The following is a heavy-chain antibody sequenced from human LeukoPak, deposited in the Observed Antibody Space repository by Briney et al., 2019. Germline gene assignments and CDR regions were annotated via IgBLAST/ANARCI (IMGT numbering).Heavy chain of an antibody. D-gene: IGHD2-21*02. V-gene: IGHV4-39*07. CDR2: IYYNGSP. J-gene: IGHJ1*01. Sequence: SETLSLTCSVSGGSISSSSSYWGWIRQPPGKGLQWVGTIYYNGSPFYNPSLKSRVTISLDTSTNQSSLNLSSVTAADTAVYYCARAFCGGDCFLTDSESFQHWGQGSLVTVSS. CDR3: ARAFCGGDCFLTDSESFQH. CDR1: GGSISSSSSY.